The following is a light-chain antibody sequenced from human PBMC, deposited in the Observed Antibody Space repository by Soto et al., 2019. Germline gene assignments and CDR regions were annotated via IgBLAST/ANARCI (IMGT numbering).Light chain of an antibody. V-gene: IGKV1-39*01. CDR2: AAS. CDR3: QQSYSTPLT. J-gene: IGKJ3*01. CDR1: QSISSY. Sequence: DIQMTQSPSSLSASVGDRVTITCRARQSISSYLNWYQQKPGKAPKLLIYAASSLQSGVPSRFSGSGSGTDFTLTISSLQPEYFATYYCQQSYSTPLTFGPGTKVDIK.